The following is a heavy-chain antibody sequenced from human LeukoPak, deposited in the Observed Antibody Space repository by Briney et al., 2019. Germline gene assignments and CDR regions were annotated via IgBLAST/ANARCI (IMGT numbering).Heavy chain of an antibody. V-gene: IGHV1-8*01. CDR3: ARALIAAAGKQGYYGMDV. J-gene: IGHJ6*02. Sequence: ASVKVSCKASGYTFTSYDINWVRQATGQGLEWMGWMNPNSGNTGYAQKFQGRVTMTRSTSISTAYMELSSLRSEDTAVYYCARALIAAAGKQGYYGMDVWGQGTTVTVSS. D-gene: IGHD6-13*01. CDR1: GYTFTSYD. CDR2: MNPNSGNT.